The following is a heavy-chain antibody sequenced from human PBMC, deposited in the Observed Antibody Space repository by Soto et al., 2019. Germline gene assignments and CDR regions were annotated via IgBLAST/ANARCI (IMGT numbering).Heavy chain of an antibody. J-gene: IGHJ4*02. CDR3: AMPWRGVGLYYGVDY. D-gene: IGHD3-22*01. Sequence: GGSLRLSCAASGFTFSNYAMSWVRQAPGKGLEWVSGISGSGGRTFYADSVKGRFTISRDNSKNTLYLQMNSLRVDDKAVYYCAMPWRGVGLYYGVDYGGQEPLFTVP. V-gene: IGHV3-23*01. CDR2: ISGSGGRT. CDR1: GFTFSNYA.